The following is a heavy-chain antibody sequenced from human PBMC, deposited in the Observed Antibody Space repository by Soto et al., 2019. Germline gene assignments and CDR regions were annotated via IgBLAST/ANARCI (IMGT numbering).Heavy chain of an antibody. J-gene: IGHJ6*02. CDR2: IDPSDSYT. V-gene: IGHV5-10-1*01. CDR3: ARRGRVRSGFYYYGMDV. CDR1: GYSFTSYW. Sequence: PGESLKISCKGSGYSFTSYWISWVRQMPGKGLEWMGRIDPSDSYTNYSPSFQGHVTISADKSISTAYLQWSSLKASDTAMYYCARRGRVRSGFYYYGMDVWGQGTTVTVSS. D-gene: IGHD1-26*01.